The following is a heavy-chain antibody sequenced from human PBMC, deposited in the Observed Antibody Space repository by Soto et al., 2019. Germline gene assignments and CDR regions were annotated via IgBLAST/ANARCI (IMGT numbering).Heavy chain of an antibody. CDR2: ISWNSGSI. V-gene: IGHV3-9*01. J-gene: IGHJ3*02. CDR1: GFTFDDYA. D-gene: IGHD6-19*01. Sequence: GGSLRLSCAASGFTFDDYAMHWVRQAPGKGLEWASGISWNSGSIGYADSVKGRFTISRDNAKNSLYLQMNSLRAEDTALYYCAKGPRSGYSSGWYYGPPPSAFDIWGQGTMVTVSS. CDR3: AKGPRSGYSSGWYYGPPPSAFDI.